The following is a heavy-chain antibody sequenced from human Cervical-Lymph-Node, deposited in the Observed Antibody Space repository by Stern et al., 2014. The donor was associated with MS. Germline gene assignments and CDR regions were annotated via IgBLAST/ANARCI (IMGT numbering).Heavy chain of an antibody. J-gene: IGHJ2*01. CDR3: ARDNWEYSSSAGVRYFDL. V-gene: IGHV4-61*01. Sequence: QVQLQESGPGLVKPSETLSLTCTVSGGSVSSGSYYWSWIRQPPGKGLEWIGYIYYSGSTNYNPSLKSRVTISVDTSKNQFSLKLSSVTAADTAVYYCARDNWEYSSSAGVRYFDLWGRGTLVTVSS. CDR2: IYYSGST. D-gene: IGHD6-6*01. CDR1: GGSVSSGSYY.